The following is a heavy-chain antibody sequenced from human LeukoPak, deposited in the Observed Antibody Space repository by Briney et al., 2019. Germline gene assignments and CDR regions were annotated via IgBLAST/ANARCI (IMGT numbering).Heavy chain of an antibody. J-gene: IGHJ6*02. CDR1: GFAFRSYG. Sequence: PGKSLRLSCAASGFAFRSYGMHWVRQAPGKGLEGVALIWYDGSNKYYADSVKGRFTISRDSSKNMLYLEMSSLRAEDTAVYFCARERTLYVSGSVYGMYVWGPGTTVTVSS. CDR3: ARERTLYVSGSVYGMYV. D-gene: IGHD3-10*01. V-gene: IGHV3-33*01. CDR2: IWYDGSNK.